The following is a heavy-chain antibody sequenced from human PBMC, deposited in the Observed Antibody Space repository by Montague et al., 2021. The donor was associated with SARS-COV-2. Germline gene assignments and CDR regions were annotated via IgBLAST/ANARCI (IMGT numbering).Heavy chain of an antibody. CDR2: ISYDGGNK. J-gene: IGHJ4*02. Sequence: SLRLSCAASGFTFSSYAMHWVRQAPGKGLEWVAVISYDGGNKYYADSVKGRFTISRDNSKNTLYLQLNSLRAEDTAVYYCARDLEYSSSPPFDYWGQGTLVTVSS. V-gene: IGHV3-30-3*01. CDR1: GFTFSSYA. CDR3: ARDLEYSSSPPFDY. D-gene: IGHD6-6*01.